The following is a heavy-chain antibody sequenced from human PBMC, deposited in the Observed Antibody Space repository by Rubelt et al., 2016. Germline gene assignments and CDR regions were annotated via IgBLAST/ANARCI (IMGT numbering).Heavy chain of an antibody. V-gene: IGHV4-34*01. CDR3: ARTPGQSSWYYFDY. Sequence: QVQLQQWGAGLLKPSETLSLTCAVYGGSFSGYYWSWIRQPPGKGLEWIGEINHSGSTNYNPSLKSRVTISVDTSKNQFSLELSSVTAADTAVYYCARTPGQSSWYYFDYWGQGTLVTVSS. D-gene: IGHD6-13*01. J-gene: IGHJ4*02. CDR2: INHSGST. CDR1: GGSFSGYY.